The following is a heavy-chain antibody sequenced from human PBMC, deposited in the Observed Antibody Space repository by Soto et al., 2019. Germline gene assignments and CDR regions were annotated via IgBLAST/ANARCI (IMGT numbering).Heavy chain of an antibody. Sequence: PSETQSLTCTVSGGNIIAHYGTWIRQPQGKGLEWIGYIYYTGSTNYNPSLKSRVTISVDRSKNQFSLKLSSVTAADTAVYYCARVPDRWGQGTLVTAPQ. V-gene: IGHV4-59*11. D-gene: IGHD2-2*01. CDR2: IYYTGST. J-gene: IGHJ5*02. CDR3: ARVPDR. CDR1: GGNIIAHY.